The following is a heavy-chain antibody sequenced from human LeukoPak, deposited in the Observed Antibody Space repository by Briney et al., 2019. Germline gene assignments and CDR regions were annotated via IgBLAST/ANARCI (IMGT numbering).Heavy chain of an antibody. J-gene: IGHJ4*02. D-gene: IGHD2-15*01. Sequence: GGSLRLSCAASGFTFSSYNMNWVRQAPGKGLEWVSSISSSSSYIYYADSVKGRFTISRDNAKNSVHLQMNSLRAEDTAVYYCARDGVVVVAGYYFDYWGQGTLVTVSS. CDR1: GFTFSSYN. V-gene: IGHV3-21*01. CDR2: ISSSSSYI. CDR3: ARDGVVVVAGYYFDY.